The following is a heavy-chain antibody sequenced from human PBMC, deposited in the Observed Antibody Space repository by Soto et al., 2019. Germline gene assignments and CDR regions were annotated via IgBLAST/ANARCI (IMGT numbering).Heavy chain of an antibody. V-gene: IGHV3-30-3*01. CDR1: GFTFSSYA. CDR2: ISYDGSNK. Sequence: QVQLVESGGGVVQPGRSLRLSCAASGFTFSSYAMHWVRQAPGKGLEWVEVISYDGSNKYYADSVKGRFTISRDNSKNTLYLQMNSLRAEDTAVYYCARGSTLNYWGQGTLVTVSS. J-gene: IGHJ4*02. D-gene: IGHD1-1*01. CDR3: ARGSTLNY.